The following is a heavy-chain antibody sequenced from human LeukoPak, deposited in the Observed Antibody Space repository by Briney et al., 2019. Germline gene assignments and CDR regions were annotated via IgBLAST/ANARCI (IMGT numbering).Heavy chain of an antibody. Sequence: GGSLRLSCTGSGFTLADYYMTWFRQAPGKGLEGVGFIRSRASGGTTDYAASGKKRFTISREDSKSIVYLQMDSLETEDTAVYYCTRVGTSATYVYWGQGGLVAVSS. CDR3: TRVGTSATYVY. CDR1: GFTLADYY. D-gene: IGHD1-26*01. J-gene: IGHJ4*02. V-gene: IGHV3-49*03. CDR2: IRSRASGGTT.